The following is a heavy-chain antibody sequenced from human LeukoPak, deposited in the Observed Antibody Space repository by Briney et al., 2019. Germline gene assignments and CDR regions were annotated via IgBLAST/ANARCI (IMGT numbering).Heavy chain of an antibody. D-gene: IGHD2-15*01. CDR3: TTLERVVVVVGATQNWFDP. V-gene: IGHV3-48*03. J-gene: IGHJ5*02. CDR1: GFTFSNYE. CDR2: ISSSGSTI. Sequence: PPGGSLRLSCAASGFTFSNYEMNWVRQAPGKGLEWVSCISSSGSTIYYSDSVKGRFTISRDNAKNSLHLQMNSLRDEDTAVYYCTTLERVVVVVGATQNWFDPWGQGTLVTVSS.